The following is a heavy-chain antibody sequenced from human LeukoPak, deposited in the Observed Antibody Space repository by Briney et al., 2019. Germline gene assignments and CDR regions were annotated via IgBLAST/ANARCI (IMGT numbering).Heavy chain of an antibody. Sequence: ASVKVFCRASGYTFTSYAMNWVRQAPGQGLEWMGWINTNTGNPTYAQGFTGRFVFSLDTSVSTAYLQISSLKAEDTAVYYCARRGGETVPYYDFPYWGQGTLVTVSS. V-gene: IGHV7-4-1*02. CDR3: ARRGGETVPYYDFPY. CDR2: INTNTGNP. D-gene: IGHD3-3*01. CDR1: GYTFTSYA. J-gene: IGHJ4*02.